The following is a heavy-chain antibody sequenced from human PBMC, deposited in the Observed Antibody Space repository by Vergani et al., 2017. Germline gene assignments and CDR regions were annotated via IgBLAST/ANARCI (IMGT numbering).Heavy chain of an antibody. V-gene: IGHV4-59*11. J-gene: IGHJ4*02. Sequence: QVQLQESGPGLVKPSETLSLTCTVSGGSISSHYWSWIRPPPGKGLEWIGYIYYSGSTYYNPSLKSRVTISVDTSKNTFSLKLRSVTAADTAVYYCARESDAAAAGNFDYWGQGTLVTVSS. CDR3: ARESDAAAAGNFDY. D-gene: IGHD6-13*01. CDR1: GGSISSHY. CDR2: IYYSGST.